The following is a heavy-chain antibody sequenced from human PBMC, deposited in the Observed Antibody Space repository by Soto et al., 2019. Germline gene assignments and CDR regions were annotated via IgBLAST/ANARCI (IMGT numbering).Heavy chain of an antibody. Sequence: EVQLLESGGGLVQPGGSLRLSCAASGFTFSSYAMSWVRQAPGKGLEWVSAISGSGGSTYYADSVKGRFTISRDNSKNTLYLQMNSLRAEDTAVYYCATKGGDTIFGVVIAADYWGQGTLVTVSS. D-gene: IGHD3-3*01. CDR1: GFTFSSYA. CDR3: ATKGGDTIFGVVIAADY. V-gene: IGHV3-23*01. J-gene: IGHJ4*02. CDR2: ISGSGGST.